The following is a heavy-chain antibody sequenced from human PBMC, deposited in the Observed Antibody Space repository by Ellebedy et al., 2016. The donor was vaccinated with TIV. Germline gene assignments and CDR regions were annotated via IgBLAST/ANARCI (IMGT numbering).Heavy chain of an antibody. J-gene: IGHJ3*01. CDR2: IYYSGST. Sequence: SETLSLXXSVSGVSISSDNYYWNWIRRHPGKGLEWIGYIYYSGSTYYKPSLKSRVTTSVDTSKNQFSLELNSVTAADTAVYYCARSRAVAGTFAFDLWGQGTMVTVSS. CDR1: GVSISSDNYY. V-gene: IGHV4-31*03. CDR3: ARSRAVAGTFAFDL. D-gene: IGHD6-19*01.